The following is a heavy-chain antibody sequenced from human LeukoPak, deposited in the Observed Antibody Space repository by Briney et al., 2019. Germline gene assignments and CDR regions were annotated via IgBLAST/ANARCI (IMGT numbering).Heavy chain of an antibody. CDR3: ATYCTSTTCYAADDF. Sequence: GVSLRLSCAASGFTFSNYAMSWVRQAPGKGLESVSAISGSGGTTYYADSVKGRFTISRDNSKNTLYLQMNSLRAEDTAVYYCATYCTSTTCYAADDFWGQGTLVTVSS. J-gene: IGHJ4*02. V-gene: IGHV3-23*01. CDR1: GFTFSNYA. D-gene: IGHD2-2*01. CDR2: ISGSGGTT.